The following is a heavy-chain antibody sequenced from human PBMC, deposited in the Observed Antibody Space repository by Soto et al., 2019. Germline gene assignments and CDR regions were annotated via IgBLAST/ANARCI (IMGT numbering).Heavy chain of an antibody. CDR3: AKYMKWGGMTTIHYFDS. J-gene: IGHJ4*02. D-gene: IGHD4-17*01. Sequence: PGGSLRLSCAASGFTVDDYAMHWVRQAPGKGLEWVSGISWNSETIDYADSVKGRFTISRDSAKSSLFLQMNSLRPDDTALYYCAKYMKWGGMTTIHYFDSWGQGTLVTISS. CDR1: GFTVDDYA. CDR2: ISWNSETI. V-gene: IGHV3-9*01.